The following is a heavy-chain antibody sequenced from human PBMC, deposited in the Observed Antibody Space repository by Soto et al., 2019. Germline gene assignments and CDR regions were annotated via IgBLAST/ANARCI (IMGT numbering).Heavy chain of an antibody. V-gene: IGHV4-59*01. CDR3: ARDRGYDSSGYYLDFDY. CDR2: IYYSGST. Sequence: SETLSLTCTVSGGSTSSYYWSWIRQPPGKGLEWIGYIYYSGSTNYNPSLKSRVTISVDTSKTQFSLKLSSVTAADTAVYYCARDRGYDSSGYYLDFDYWGQGTLVTVSS. CDR1: GGSTSSYY. D-gene: IGHD3-22*01. J-gene: IGHJ4*02.